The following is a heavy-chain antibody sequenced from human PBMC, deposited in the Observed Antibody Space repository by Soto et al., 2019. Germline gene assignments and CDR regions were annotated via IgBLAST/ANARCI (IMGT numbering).Heavy chain of an antibody. J-gene: IGHJ4*02. CDR2: ISAYNGNT. Sequence: ASVKVSCKASGYTFTSYGISWVRQAPGQGLEWMGWISAYNGNTNYAQKLQGRVTMTTDTSTSTAYMELRSLRSDDTAVYYCARVPKYDYIWGSYRTVWYYFDYWGQGTLVTVS. V-gene: IGHV1-18*01. D-gene: IGHD3-16*02. CDR3: ARVPKYDYIWGSYRTVWYYFDY. CDR1: GYTFTSYG.